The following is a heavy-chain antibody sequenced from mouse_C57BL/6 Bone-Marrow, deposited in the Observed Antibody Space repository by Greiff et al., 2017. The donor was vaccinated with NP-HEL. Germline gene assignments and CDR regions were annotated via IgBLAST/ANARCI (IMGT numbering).Heavy chain of an antibody. J-gene: IGHJ1*03. CDR3: ARRGGSLIYDGPTDYFDV. V-gene: IGHV1-78*01. CDR1: GYTFTDHT. Sequence: QVQLQQSDAELVKPGASVKISCKVSGYTFTDHTIHWMKQRPEQGLEWIGYIYPRDGSTKYNEKFKGKATLTADKSSSTAYMQLNSLTSEDSAVYFCARRGGSLIYDGPTDYFDVWGTGTTVTVSS. CDR2: IYPRDGST. D-gene: IGHD2-3*01.